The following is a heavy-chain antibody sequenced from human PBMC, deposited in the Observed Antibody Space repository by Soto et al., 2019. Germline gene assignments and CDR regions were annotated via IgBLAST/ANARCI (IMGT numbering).Heavy chain of an antibody. CDR2: IYYSGST. J-gene: IGHJ4*02. CDR1: GGSISSSDYY. D-gene: IGHD3-3*01. Sequence: SETLSLTCTVSGGSISSSDYYWSWIRQPPGKGLEWIGYIYYSGSTYYNPSLKSRVTISVDTSKNQFSLKLSSVTAADTAVYYCARDPRRFLEWLPAYYFDYWGQGTLVTVSS. V-gene: IGHV4-30-4*01. CDR3: ARDPRRFLEWLPAYYFDY.